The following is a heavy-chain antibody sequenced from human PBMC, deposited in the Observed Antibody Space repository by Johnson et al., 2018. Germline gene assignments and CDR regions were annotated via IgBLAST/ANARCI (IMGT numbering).Heavy chain of an antibody. V-gene: IGHV4-59*01. J-gene: IGHJ6*03. CDR3: AGSPTDVLTGYYYMDV. CDR1: GGSISGYY. Sequence: QVQLQESGPGLVKPSDTLSLTCSVSGGSISGYYWSWVRQPPGKGLEWIGYSGSTDYNPSLKSRITISVDRSKSQFSLKLRSVTAADTAVYYFAGSPTDVLTGYYYMDVLGKGTTVIVSS. CDR2: YSGST. D-gene: IGHD3-9*01.